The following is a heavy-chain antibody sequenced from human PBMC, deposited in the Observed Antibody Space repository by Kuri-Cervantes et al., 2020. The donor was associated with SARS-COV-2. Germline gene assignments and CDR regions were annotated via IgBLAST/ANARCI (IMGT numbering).Heavy chain of an antibody. V-gene: IGHV3-43D*03. J-gene: IGHJ4*02. CDR1: GFTFDDYA. CDR3: AKDMAAAAGTGADY. D-gene: IGHD6-13*01. Sequence: LSLTCAASGFTFDDYAMHWVRQAPGKGLEWVSLVSWDGGSTYYADSVRGRFTISRDNSKNSLYLQMNSLKTEDTASYYCAKDMAAAAGTGADYWGQGTLVTVSS. CDR2: VSWDGGST.